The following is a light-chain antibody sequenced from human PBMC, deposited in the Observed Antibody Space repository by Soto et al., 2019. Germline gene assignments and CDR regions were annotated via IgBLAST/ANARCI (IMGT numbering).Light chain of an antibody. V-gene: IGLV1-40*01. CDR1: SSNIGAGYD. Sequence: QSVLTQPPSVSGAPGQRVTISCAGSSSNIGAGYDVHWYQQLPGTAPKLLIYGNSNRPSGVPDRFSGSKSGTSASLAITGLQAADEADYYCQSYDSSLSALVFGGGTKVNVL. CDR2: GNS. CDR3: QSYDSSLSALV. J-gene: IGLJ2*01.